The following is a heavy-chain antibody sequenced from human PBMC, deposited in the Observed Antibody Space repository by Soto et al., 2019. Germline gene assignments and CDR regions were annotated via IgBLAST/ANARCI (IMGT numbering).Heavy chain of an antibody. CDR2: IRSNANSYAT. CDR1: GFTFSGSA. V-gene: IGHV3-73*01. CDR3: TRHLYGSGTTQIDY. D-gene: IGHD3-10*01. Sequence: GGSLRLSCAASGFTFSGSAMHWVRQASGKGLEWVGRIRSNANSYATAYAASVKGRFTISRDDSKNTAYLQMNSLKTEDTAVYYCTRHLYGSGTTQIDYWGQGTLVTVSS. J-gene: IGHJ4*02.